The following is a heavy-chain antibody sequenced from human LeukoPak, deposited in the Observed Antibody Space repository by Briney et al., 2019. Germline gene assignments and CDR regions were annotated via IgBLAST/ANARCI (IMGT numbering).Heavy chain of an antibody. V-gene: IGHV4-38-2*01. J-gene: IGHJ6*03. Sequence: PSETLSLTCAVSGYSISSAYYWGWIRQPPGKGLEWIGSIYHSGSTYYNPFLKSRVTISVDTSKNQFPLKLSSVTAADTAVYYCARIVSGYLSHYYYMDVWGKGTTVTVSS. D-gene: IGHD3-9*01. CDR3: ARIVSGYLSHYYYMDV. CDR2: IYHSGST. CDR1: GYSISSAYY.